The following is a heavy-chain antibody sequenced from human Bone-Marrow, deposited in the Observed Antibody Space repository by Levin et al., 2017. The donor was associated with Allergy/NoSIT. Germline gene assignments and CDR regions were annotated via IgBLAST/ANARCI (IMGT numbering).Heavy chain of an antibody. D-gene: IGHD4-17*01. V-gene: IGHV3-74*01. CDR2: INSDGIST. J-gene: IGHJ6*02. CDR1: GFTFTDHW. Sequence: GESLKISCAASGFTFTDHWIHWVRQGPGKGLVWIARINSDGISTSYADVVKGRLTISRDNARNTVFLEMNGLRVEDTAVYYCTRGSWGLGDGSANHYYHYYYGLDVWGQGTTVTVSS. CDR3: TRGSWGLGDGSANHYYHYYYGLDV.